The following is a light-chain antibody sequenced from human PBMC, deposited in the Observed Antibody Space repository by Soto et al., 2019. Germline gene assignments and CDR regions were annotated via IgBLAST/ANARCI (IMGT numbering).Light chain of an antibody. Sequence: QSALTQPASVSGSPGQSITISCTGTSGDVGGYNYVSWYQQHPDKAPKLMIYEVSNRPSGVSNRFSGSKSGNTASLTISGLQAEDEADYYCSSYTSSSTSVVFGGGTKLTVL. CDR1: SGDVGGYNY. CDR2: EVS. V-gene: IGLV2-14*01. CDR3: SSYTSSSTSVV. J-gene: IGLJ2*01.